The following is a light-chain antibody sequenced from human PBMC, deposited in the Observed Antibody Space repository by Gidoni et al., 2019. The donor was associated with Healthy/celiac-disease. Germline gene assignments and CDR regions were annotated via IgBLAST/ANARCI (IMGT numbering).Light chain of an antibody. Sequence: EIVFTQSPGTLSLSPGASATLSCRASQSVSSSYLAWYQQKPGQAPRLLIYGASSRATGIPDRFSGSGSGTDFTLTISRLEPEDFAVYYCQQYGSSPRTFGQXTKVEIK. V-gene: IGKV3-20*01. J-gene: IGKJ1*01. CDR3: QQYGSSPRT. CDR2: GAS. CDR1: QSVSSSY.